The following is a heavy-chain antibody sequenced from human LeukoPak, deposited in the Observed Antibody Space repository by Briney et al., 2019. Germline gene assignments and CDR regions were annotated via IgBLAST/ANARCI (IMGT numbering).Heavy chain of an antibody. Sequence: GGSLRLSCAASGFTFSDSSMNWVRQAPGRGLEWVSYISSSSSIIFYADSVKGRFTISRDNAKNSLYLQMDSPRAEDTAVYYCARGAMVTSPYFDYWGQGTVVTVSS. J-gene: IGHJ4*02. CDR3: ARGAMVTSPYFDY. CDR1: GFTFSDSS. V-gene: IGHV3-48*04. D-gene: IGHD2-21*02. CDR2: ISSSSSII.